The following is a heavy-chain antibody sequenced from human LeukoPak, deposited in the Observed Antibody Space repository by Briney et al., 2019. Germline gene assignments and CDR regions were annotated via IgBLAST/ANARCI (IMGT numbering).Heavy chain of an antibody. J-gene: IGHJ4*02. D-gene: IGHD5-12*01. V-gene: IGHV3-43*01. CDR3: AREPMDISMAIDY. CDR1: GFSFSDYT. Sequence: GGSLRLSCGASGFSFSDYTMHWVRQAPGKGLEWVSLFRWDGGIYYADSVKGRFTISRDNSVNSLYLQMNSLTPDDTAFYYCAREPMDISMAIDYWGQGTLVTVSS. CDR2: FRWDGGI.